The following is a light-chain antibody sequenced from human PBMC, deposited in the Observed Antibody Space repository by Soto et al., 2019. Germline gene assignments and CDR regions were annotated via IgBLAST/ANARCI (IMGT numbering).Light chain of an antibody. Sequence: EIVLTQCPGTLSLSPGERATLSCRASQSVSSIYLAWYQQKPGQAPRLLIYDVSSRATGIPDRFSGSGSGTDFTLTISRLEPEDFAVYYCQQSGSSPGTFGQGTKVEIK. V-gene: IGKV3-20*01. CDR2: DVS. CDR3: QQSGSSPGT. J-gene: IGKJ1*01. CDR1: QSVSSIY.